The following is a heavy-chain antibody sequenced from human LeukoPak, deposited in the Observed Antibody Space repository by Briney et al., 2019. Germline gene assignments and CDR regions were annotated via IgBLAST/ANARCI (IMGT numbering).Heavy chain of an antibody. Sequence: ASVKVSCKASGYTFTDYYIHWLRQAPGQGLEWMGWISANIGGTNYAQKFRGRVTMTKDTSISTAYMELSGLTSDDTAVYYCARVRGRPQYNWFDPWGQGTLVTVSS. V-gene: IGHV1-2*02. CDR1: GYTFTDYY. J-gene: IGHJ5*02. CDR3: ARVRGRPQYNWFDP. CDR2: ISANIGGT. D-gene: IGHD3-16*01.